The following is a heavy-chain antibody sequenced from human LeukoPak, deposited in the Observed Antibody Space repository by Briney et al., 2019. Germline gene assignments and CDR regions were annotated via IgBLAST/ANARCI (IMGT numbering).Heavy chain of an antibody. CDR3: ARDYGGSPGGNWFDP. J-gene: IGHJ5*02. CDR2: ISYDGSNK. V-gene: IGHV3-30-3*01. D-gene: IGHD1-26*01. CDR1: GFTFSSYA. Sequence: GGSLRLSCAASGFTFSSYAMHWVRQAPGKGLEWVAVISYDGSNKYYADSVKGRFIISRDNSKNTLYLQMNSLRAEDTAVYYCARDYGGSPGGNWFDPWGQGTLVTVSS.